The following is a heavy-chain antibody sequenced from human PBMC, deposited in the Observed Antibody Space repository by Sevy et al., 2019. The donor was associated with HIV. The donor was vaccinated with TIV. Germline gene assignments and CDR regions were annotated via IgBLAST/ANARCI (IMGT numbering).Heavy chain of an antibody. Sequence: GGSLRLSCAASGFSFNSYDMNWVRQAPGKGLEWVAVISYHGRNKFYGDSVEGRFTISRDNSKKTLYLQMNSLRAEDTAVYYCAKDFTGYNGMDVWGQGTMVTVSS. CDR2: ISYHGRNK. J-gene: IGHJ6*02. D-gene: IGHD3-9*01. V-gene: IGHV3-30*18. CDR1: GFSFNSYD. CDR3: AKDFTGYNGMDV.